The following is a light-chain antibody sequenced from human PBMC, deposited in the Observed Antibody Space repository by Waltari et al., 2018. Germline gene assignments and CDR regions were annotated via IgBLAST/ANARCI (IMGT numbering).Light chain of an antibody. V-gene: IGKV3-20*01. CDR1: QTVRTTY. J-gene: IGKJ4*01. CDR3: QQYNISPLT. CDR2: GAS. Sequence: EIVLTHSPGTLSLSPGERATLSCRASQTVRTTYLAWYKQKPGQAPTLLIHGASSRATGIPDRFSGSGSGTDFSLTNSSLEPEDFAVYDCQQYNISPLTFGGGTKVEIK.